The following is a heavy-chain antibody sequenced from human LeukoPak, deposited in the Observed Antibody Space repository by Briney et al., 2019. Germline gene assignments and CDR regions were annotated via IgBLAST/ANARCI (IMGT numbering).Heavy chain of an antibody. Sequence: GGSLRLSCAASGFTFSDYYMTWIRQAPGKGLEWVSYISSSSNNIHYANSVRGRFTISRDNAKNSVYLQMNSLRAEDTAVYHCVKDFVGVSEFWGQGTLVTVSS. J-gene: IGHJ4*02. CDR2: ISSSSNNI. CDR3: VKDFVGVSEF. V-gene: IGHV3-11*04. D-gene: IGHD3-16*01. CDR1: GFTFSDYY.